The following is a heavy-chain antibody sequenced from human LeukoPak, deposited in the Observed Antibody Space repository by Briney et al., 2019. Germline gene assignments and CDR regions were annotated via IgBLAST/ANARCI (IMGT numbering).Heavy chain of an antibody. J-gene: IGHJ4*02. V-gene: IGHV3-23*01. CDR1: GFTFSSYA. Sequence: GGSLRLSCAASGFTFSSYAMTWVRQAPGRGLEWVSGISGSGGTTYCADSVKGRFSISRGNSKNALYLQLNSLRAEDTAVYYCAKGRNYASGSYGDSWGQGTLVTVSS. CDR2: ISGSGGTT. CDR3: AKGRNYASGSYGDS. D-gene: IGHD3-10*01.